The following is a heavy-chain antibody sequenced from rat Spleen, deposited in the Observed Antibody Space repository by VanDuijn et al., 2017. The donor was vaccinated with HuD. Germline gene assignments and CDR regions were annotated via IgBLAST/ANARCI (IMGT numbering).Heavy chain of an antibody. J-gene: IGHJ2*01. CDR3: ARGDYSSPRGGY. Sequence: QVQLKESGPGLVQPSQTLSLTCTVSGLSLSNSGVIWVRQPPGKGLEWMGVIWGNGDTNYNSALKSRLSISRDTSKSQVYLKMNSLQTEDTATYYCARGDYSSPRGGYWGQGVTVTVSS. D-gene: IGHD1-2*01. V-gene: IGHV2-13*01. CDR2: IWGNGDT. CDR1: GLSLSNSG.